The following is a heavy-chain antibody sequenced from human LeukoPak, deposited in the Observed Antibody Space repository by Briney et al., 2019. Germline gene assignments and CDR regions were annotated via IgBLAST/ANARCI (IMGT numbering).Heavy chain of an antibody. J-gene: IGHJ4*02. V-gene: IGHV3-48*04. CDR2: ISVTGGTT. CDR3: ARVLGHYGSGSYGDDY. Sequence: GGSLRLSCAASGFTFNSYDMTWVRQAPGKGLYWVSSISVTGGTTYYADSVKGRFTISRDNAKNSLYLQMNSLRAEDTAVYYCARVLGHYGSGSYGDDYWGQGTLVTVSS. CDR1: GFTFNSYD. D-gene: IGHD3-10*01.